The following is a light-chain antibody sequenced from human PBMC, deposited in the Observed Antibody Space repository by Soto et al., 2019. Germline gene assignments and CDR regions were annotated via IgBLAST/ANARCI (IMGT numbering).Light chain of an antibody. CDR3: QSYDSSLSGYV. CDR1: SSNIGARYD. V-gene: IGLV1-40*01. Sequence: QPVLTQSPSVSGAPGQRVTISCTGSSSNIGARYDVHWYQQLPGTAPKLLIYANSNRPSGVPDRFSGSKSGTAASLAITGLQAEDEADYYCQSYDSSLSGYVFGTGTKLTV. CDR2: ANS. J-gene: IGLJ1*01.